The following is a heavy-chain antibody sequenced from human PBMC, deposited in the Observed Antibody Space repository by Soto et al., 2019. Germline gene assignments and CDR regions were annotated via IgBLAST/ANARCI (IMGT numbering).Heavy chain of an antibody. CDR2: IKQDGSEK. CDR3: ARFNCGGECRNAFFHY. J-gene: IGHJ4*02. D-gene: IGHD2-21*01. V-gene: IGHV3-7*01. Sequence: APGKGLELVANIKQDGSEKYYVDSVKGRFTISRDNAKNSLYLQMNSLRAEDTAVYYCARFNCGGECRNAFFHYLGQGTLVTVSS.